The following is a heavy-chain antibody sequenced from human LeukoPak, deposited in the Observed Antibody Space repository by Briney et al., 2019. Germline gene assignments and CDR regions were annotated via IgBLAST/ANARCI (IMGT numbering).Heavy chain of an antibody. V-gene: IGHV1-2*02. CDR2: INPKSGGT. CDR3: ARSPHILTGENFDY. J-gene: IGHJ4*02. CDR1: GYTFTDYY. D-gene: IGHD3-9*01. Sequence: ASVKVSCKASGYTFTDYYMHWVRQAPGQGLEWMGWINPKSGGTNYAQKFQGRVTMTRDTSISTAYMELSRLRSDDTAVHYCARSPHILTGENFDYWGQGTLVTVSS.